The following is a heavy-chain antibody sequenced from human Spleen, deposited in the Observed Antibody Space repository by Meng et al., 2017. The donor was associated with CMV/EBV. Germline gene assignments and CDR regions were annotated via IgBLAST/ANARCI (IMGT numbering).Heavy chain of an antibody. V-gene: IGHV3-48*03. CDR1: GFTFSTYE. J-gene: IGHJ4*02. CDR3: AREESYTSSHLDF. Sequence: GESLKISCVASGFTFSTYEFNWVRQAPGKGLEWVSYIAGDRNVYYADSVNGRFIISRDNAKNTLYPRMNSLRDEDTAVYYCAREESYTSSHLDFWGQGTLVTVSS. CDR2: IAGDRNV. D-gene: IGHD6-13*01.